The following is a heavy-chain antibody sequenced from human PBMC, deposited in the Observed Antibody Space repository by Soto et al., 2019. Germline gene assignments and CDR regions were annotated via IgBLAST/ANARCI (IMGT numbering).Heavy chain of an antibody. CDR3: AREYRGYSYGYWAFEYFQH. D-gene: IGHD5-18*01. Sequence: SVKVSCKASGGTFSSYAISWVRQAPGQGLEWMGGIIPIFGTANYAQKFQGRVTITADKSTSTAYMELSSLRSEDTAVYYCAREYRGYSYGYWAFEYFQHWGQGTLVTVPQ. CDR2: IIPIFGTA. CDR1: GGTFSSYA. J-gene: IGHJ1*01. V-gene: IGHV1-69*06.